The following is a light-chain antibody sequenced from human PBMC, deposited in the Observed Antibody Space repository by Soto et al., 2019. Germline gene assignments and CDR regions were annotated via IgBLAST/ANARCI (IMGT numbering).Light chain of an antibody. CDR2: AAS. CDR1: QSISTY. CDR3: QQGFSTPYT. J-gene: IGKJ2*01. Sequence: DIQMTQSPSSLSASVGDRVTITCRPGQSISTYLKWYQQKPRTAPRHLIYAASNLQSGVPSTFSGSGSGTNFTLTLSSLQPEDYGPYYCQQGFSTPYTFGQGTKLDIK. V-gene: IGKV1-39*01.